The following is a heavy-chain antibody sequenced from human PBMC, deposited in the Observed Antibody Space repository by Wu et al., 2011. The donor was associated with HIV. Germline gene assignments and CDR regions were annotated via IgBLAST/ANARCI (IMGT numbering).Heavy chain of an antibody. CDR1: DTPSPTRF. CDR3: ARDPIVGATMEDN. CDR2: INPNSGGT. D-gene: IGHD1-26*01. V-gene: IGHV1-2*02. Sequence: QVQLVQSGAGVRKPGTSVESPARLLDTPSPTRFLHWVRQAPGQGLEWVGWINPNSGGTNYAQKFQGRVTMTWDTSISTAYMELTRLRSDDTAVYYCARDPIVGATMEDNWGQGTLVTVSS. J-gene: IGHJ4*02.